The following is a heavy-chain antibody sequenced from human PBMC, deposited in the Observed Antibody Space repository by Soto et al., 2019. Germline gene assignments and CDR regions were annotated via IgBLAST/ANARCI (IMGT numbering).Heavy chain of an antibody. CDR3: ARRYCDSSGYHSGYYYGMDV. D-gene: IGHD3-22*01. V-gene: IGHV3-30-3*01. CDR2: ISYDGSIK. J-gene: IGHJ6*02. CDR1: GFTFNSYA. Sequence: GGSLRLSCAASGFTFNSYAMHWVRQAPGKGLGWVAIISYDGSIKYYADSVKGRFTISRDNSKNTLYLQMSSLRIEDTAVYYCARRYCDSSGYHSGYYYGMDVWGQGTTVTVSS.